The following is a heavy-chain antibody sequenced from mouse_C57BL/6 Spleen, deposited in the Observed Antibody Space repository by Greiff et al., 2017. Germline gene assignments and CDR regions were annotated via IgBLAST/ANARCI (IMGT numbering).Heavy chain of an antibody. D-gene: IGHD1-1*01. CDR3: ARCQLLYYAMDY. V-gene: IGHV1-53*01. J-gene: IGHJ4*01. CDR2: INPSNGGT. CDR1: GYTFTSYW. Sequence: QVHVKQSGTELVKPGASVKLSCKASGYTFTSYWMHWVKQRPGQGLEWIGNINPSNGGTNYNEKFKSKATLTVDKSSSTAYMQLSSLTSEDSAVYYCARCQLLYYAMDYWGQGTSVTVSS.